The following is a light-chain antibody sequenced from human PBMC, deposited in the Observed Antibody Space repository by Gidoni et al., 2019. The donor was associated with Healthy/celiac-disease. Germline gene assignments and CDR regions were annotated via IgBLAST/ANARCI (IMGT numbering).Light chain of an antibody. V-gene: IGKV3-11*01. CDR1: QSVSNY. J-gene: IGKJ4*01. Sequence: IVLTQSPAILSLSPGERATLSCRASQSVSNYLAWYQQKAGQAPRLLIYDAVNRATDISARFSGSGSGTDFTLTISSLEPEDFAVYYCQQRSNWPLTFGGGTKVEIK. CDR2: DAV. CDR3: QQRSNWPLT.